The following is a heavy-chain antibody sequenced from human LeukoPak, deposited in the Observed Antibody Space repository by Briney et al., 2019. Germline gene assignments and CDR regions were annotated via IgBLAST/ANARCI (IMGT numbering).Heavy chain of an antibody. CDR1: GGTFSSYA. D-gene: IGHD5-12*01. CDR3: ARSSIRGYSGYAYDY. CDR2: IIPIFGTA. V-gene: IGHV1-69*13. Sequence: ASVKVSCKASGGTFSSYAVSWVRQAPGQGFEWMGGIIPIFGTANYAQKFQGRVTITADESTSTAYMELSSLRSEDTAVYYCARSSIRGYSGYAYDYWGQGTLVTVSS. J-gene: IGHJ4*02.